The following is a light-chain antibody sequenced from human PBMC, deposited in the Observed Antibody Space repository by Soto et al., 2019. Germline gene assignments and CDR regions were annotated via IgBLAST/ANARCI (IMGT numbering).Light chain of an antibody. Sequence: QSVLTQPASVSGSPGQSITISCTGTSSDVGGYNYVSGYQQHPGKAPKLMIYEVSNRPSGVSNRFSGSKSGNTASLTISGLQAEDEADYYCSSYTSSSTLDVFGTGTKGTVL. CDR3: SSYTSSSTLDV. V-gene: IGLV2-14*01. CDR1: SSDVGGYNY. J-gene: IGLJ1*01. CDR2: EVS.